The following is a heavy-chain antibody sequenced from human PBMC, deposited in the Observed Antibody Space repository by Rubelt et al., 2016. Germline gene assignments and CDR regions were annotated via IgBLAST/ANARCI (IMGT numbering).Heavy chain of an antibody. CDR1: GGSISSSSYY. J-gene: IGHJ3*02. D-gene: IGHD1-1*01. V-gene: IGHV4-39*01. Sequence: QLQLQESGPGLVKPSETLSLTCTVSGGSISSSSYYWGWIRQPPGTGLEWIGSIYYSGSTYYNPSLKSRVTISVDTSKNQFSLKLSSVTAADTAVYYCARALVGRGWAHFDIWGQGTMVTVSS. CDR3: ARALVGRGWAHFDI. CDR2: IYYSGST.